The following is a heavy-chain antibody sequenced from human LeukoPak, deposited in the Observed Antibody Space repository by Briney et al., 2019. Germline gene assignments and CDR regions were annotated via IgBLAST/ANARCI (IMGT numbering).Heavy chain of an antibody. Sequence: PSETLSLTCTVSGGSISSSTYYWGWIRQPPGEGLEWIGSIYYSGSTYYNPSLKSRVTISIDTPKNQFSLKLTSVTAADTAVYYCASSKGLVRKPFDYWGQGTLVTVSS. CDR1: GGSISSSTYY. D-gene: IGHD6-19*01. CDR2: IYYSGST. CDR3: ASSKGLVRKPFDY. J-gene: IGHJ4*02. V-gene: IGHV4-39*07.